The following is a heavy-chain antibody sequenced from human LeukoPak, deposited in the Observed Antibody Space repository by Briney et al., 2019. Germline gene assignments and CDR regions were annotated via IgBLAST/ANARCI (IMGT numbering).Heavy chain of an antibody. J-gene: IGHJ5*02. CDR1: GYTFTGYY. CDR3: ARDEYDSSGYYSWFDP. CDR2: INPNSGGT. Sequence: ASVKVSCKASGYTFTGYYMHWVRQAPGQGLEWMGWINPNSGGTNYAQKFRGRVTMTRDTSISTAYMELSRLRSDDTAVYYCARDEYDSSGYYSWFDPWGQGTLVTVSS. V-gene: IGHV1-2*02. D-gene: IGHD3-22*01.